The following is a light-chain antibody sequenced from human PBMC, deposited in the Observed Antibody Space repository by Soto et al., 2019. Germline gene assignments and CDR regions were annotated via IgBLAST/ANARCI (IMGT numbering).Light chain of an antibody. J-gene: IGKJ5*01. Sequence: EIVLARSPGALALXPXXXXXXXXXTSQSRGSNFLAWYQHKPGQAPRLLIYASSNRATGIPDRFSGSASGTDFTLTINRLEPEDFAVYYCQLYGISPHFGQGTRLEI. CDR3: QLYGISPH. CDR2: ASS. CDR1: QSRGSNF. V-gene: IGKV3-20*01.